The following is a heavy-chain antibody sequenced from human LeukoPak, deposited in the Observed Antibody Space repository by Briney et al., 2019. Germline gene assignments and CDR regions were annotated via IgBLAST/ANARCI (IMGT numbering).Heavy chain of an antibody. CDR1: GGSLNSFDYYY. V-gene: IGHV4-30-4*01. CDR3: ARGLGSSWYGD. D-gene: IGHD6-13*01. J-gene: IGHJ4*02. CDR2: IYYSGTA. Sequence: SETLSLTCTVFGGSLNSFDYYYWTWILQPPGKGLEWIGYIYYSGTAYYNPSLKSRITISVDTSKNQFSLRLSSVTAADTAVYYCARGLGSSWYGDWGQGTLVTVSS.